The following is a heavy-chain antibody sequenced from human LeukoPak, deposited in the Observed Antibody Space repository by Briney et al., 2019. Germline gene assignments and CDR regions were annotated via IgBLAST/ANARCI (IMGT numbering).Heavy chain of an antibody. CDR1: GFTFSTYW. CDR3: AREANSGYSSGDDAFDI. Sequence: PGGSLRLSCAASGFTFSTYWMHWVRQAPRKGLVWVSRINGEGRSTSHADSVKGRFTISRDNAKNTLYLQMNSLRAEDTAVYYCAREANSGYSSGDDAFDIWGQGTMVTVSS. J-gene: IGHJ3*02. V-gene: IGHV3-74*01. CDR2: INGEGRST. D-gene: IGHD6-19*01.